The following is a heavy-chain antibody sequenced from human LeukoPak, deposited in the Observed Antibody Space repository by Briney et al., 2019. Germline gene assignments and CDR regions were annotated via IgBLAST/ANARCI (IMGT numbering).Heavy chain of an antibody. J-gene: IGHJ4*02. V-gene: IGHV1-2*06. CDR2: INPNSGGT. Sequence: ASVKVSCKASGYTFTDYYIHWVRQAPGQGLEWMGRINPNSGGTNYAQNFQGKVTMTRDTSISTAYMELSRLRSDDAAVYYCARTYVYGDYMCYWGPGTLVTVSS. CDR3: ARTYVYGDYMCY. CDR1: GYTFTDYY. D-gene: IGHD4-17*01.